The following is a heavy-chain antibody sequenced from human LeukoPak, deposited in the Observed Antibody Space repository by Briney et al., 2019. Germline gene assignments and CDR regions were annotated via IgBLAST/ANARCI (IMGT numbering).Heavy chain of an antibody. V-gene: IGHV4-39*01. D-gene: IGHD1-1*01. CDR3: AQLSSKSDY. Sequence: PSETLSLTCTLSVGSISSSSYYYWAWIRQPPGKGVEWIAYISQSGGTYYSPSLKSRVIISADTSKTQFSLRLPSVIAADTAVFYCAQLSSKSDYWGQGNLVTVSS. J-gene: IGHJ4*02. CDR2: ISQSGGT. CDR1: VGSISSSSYY.